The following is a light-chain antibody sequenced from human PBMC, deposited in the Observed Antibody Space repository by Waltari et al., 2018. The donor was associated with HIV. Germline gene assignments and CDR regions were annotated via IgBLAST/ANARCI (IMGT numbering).Light chain of an antibody. CDR3: QSYDGSLLEV. V-gene: IGLV1-40*01. CDR1: NSNIGAGFD. Sequence: PGQWVSISCTGNNSNIGAGFDVHWYQQLPGRAPKLLIYLNNNRPSGVPARFSGSKSGTSASLAITGLQTEDEADYYCQSYDGSLLEVFGTGTKVSVL. CDR2: LNN. J-gene: IGLJ1*01.